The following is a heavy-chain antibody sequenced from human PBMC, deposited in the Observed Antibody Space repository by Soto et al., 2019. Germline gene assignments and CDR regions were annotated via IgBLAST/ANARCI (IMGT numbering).Heavy chain of an antibody. CDR3: ARDGGFYYYDSSGYYYPDY. CDR2: ISAYNGNT. D-gene: IGHD3-22*01. CDR1: GYTFTSYG. V-gene: IGHV1-18*01. J-gene: IGHJ4*02. Sequence: ASVKVSCKASGYTFTSYGISWVRQAPGQGLEWMGWISAYNGNTNYAQKLQGRVTMTTDTSTSTAYMELRSLRSDDTAVYYCARDGGFYYYDSSGYYYPDYWGQGTLVTVS.